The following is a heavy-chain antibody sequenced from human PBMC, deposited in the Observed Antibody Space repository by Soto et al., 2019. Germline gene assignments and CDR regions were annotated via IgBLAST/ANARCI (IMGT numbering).Heavy chain of an antibody. CDR2: ISGSAITI. D-gene: IGHD3-10*01. V-gene: IGHV3-48*03. Sequence: EVHLVESGGGLVQPGGSLGLSCAASRFAFSSYETNWVRQAPGKGLEWVSYISGSAITIYYADSVKGRFTISRDNAKNSLYLQMNSLRAEDTAVYYCARGSDGSGSYYRALDYWGQGTLVTVSS. CDR3: ARGSDGSGSYYRALDY. CDR1: RFAFSSYE. J-gene: IGHJ4*02.